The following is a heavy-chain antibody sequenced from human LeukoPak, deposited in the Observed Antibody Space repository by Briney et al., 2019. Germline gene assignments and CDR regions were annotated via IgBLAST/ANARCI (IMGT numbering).Heavy chain of an antibody. CDR2: IIPIFGTA. CDR3: ARDRGFWSGYRSPHDAFDI. V-gene: IGHV1-69*05. Sequence: SVKVSCKASGGTFSSYAISWVRQAPGQGLEWMGGIIPIFGTANYAQKFQGRVTITTDESTSTAYMELRSLRSDDTAVYYCARDRGFWSGYRSPHDAFDIWGQGTMVTVSS. J-gene: IGHJ3*02. CDR1: GGTFSSYA. D-gene: IGHD3-3*01.